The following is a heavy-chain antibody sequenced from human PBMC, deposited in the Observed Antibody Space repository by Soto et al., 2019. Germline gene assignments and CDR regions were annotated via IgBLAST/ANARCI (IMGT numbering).Heavy chain of an antibody. D-gene: IGHD3-10*01. Sequence: PGGSLRLSCVASGFTFNKYALAWVRQAPGKGLEWVSAISGSGASTYDADSVKGRFTISGDNYKNMLYLQMNSLRAEDTAVYYCAKDRRITMVRGVLRAFDSWGQGNLVTVSS. CDR1: GFTFNKYA. J-gene: IGHJ4*01. V-gene: IGHV3-23*01. CDR2: ISGSGAST. CDR3: AKDRRITMVRGVLRAFDS.